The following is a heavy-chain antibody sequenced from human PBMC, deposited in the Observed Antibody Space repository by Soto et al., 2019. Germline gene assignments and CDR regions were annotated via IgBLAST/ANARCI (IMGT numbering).Heavy chain of an antibody. D-gene: IGHD6-19*01. CDR1: GYSFTSYW. CDR3: ARGEGIAVAGTSVYFDY. V-gene: IGHV5-51*01. J-gene: IGHJ4*02. CDR2: IYPGDSDT. Sequence: GESLKISCKGSGYSFTSYWIGWVRQMPGKGLEWMGIIYPGDSDTRYSPSFQGQVTIPADKSISTAYLQWISLKASDTAMYYCARGEGIAVAGTSVYFDYWGQGTLVTVSS.